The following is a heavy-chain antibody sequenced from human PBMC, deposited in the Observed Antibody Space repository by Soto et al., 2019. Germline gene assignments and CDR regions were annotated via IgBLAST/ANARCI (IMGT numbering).Heavy chain of an antibody. CDR3: ASSTYLSSFDY. Sequence: ASVKVSFKATAYTFTSFYMPWVRQAPGQGIEWMGIINPSGGSTSYAQKFQGRVSMTWDTSTSTVYMELSSLRSEYTAVYYCASSTYLSSFDYWGQGTLVTVSS. CDR1: AYTFTSFY. V-gene: IGHV1-46*01. CDR2: INPSGGST. J-gene: IGHJ4*02.